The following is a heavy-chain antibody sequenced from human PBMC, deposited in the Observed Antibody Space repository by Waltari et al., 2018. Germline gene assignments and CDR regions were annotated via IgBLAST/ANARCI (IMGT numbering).Heavy chain of an antibody. CDR2: IKEDGSKI. V-gene: IGHV3-7*01. D-gene: IGHD6-19*01. CDR1: GLSLSESW. J-gene: IGHJ4*02. CDR3: ARDAPLYTTGWGYDY. Sequence: EVQLVESGGGLVQPGGSLRLSCEASGLSLSESWLSWVRQAPGKGPEWVADIKEDGSKIYYVGSVRGRFTISRDNAKNSLYLQMNSLRVEDTAVYYCARDAPLYTTGWGYDYWGQGILVTVSS.